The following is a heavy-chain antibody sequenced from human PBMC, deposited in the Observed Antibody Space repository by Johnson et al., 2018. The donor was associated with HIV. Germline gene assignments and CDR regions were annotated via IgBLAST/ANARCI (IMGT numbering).Heavy chain of an antibody. V-gene: IGHV3-15*01. J-gene: IGHJ3*02. Sequence: VQLVESGGGVVRPGGSLRLSCAASGFTFDDYTMHWVRQAPGKGLEWIGRIKSKTDGGTTDYAAPVKGRFTISRDDSKNTLYLQMNSLKTEDTAVYYCTTYTAMVTMYVEIKGGAFDIWGQGTMVTVSS. CDR3: TTYTAMVTMYVEIKGGAFDI. CDR1: GFTFDDYT. CDR2: IKSKTDGGTT. D-gene: IGHD5-18*01.